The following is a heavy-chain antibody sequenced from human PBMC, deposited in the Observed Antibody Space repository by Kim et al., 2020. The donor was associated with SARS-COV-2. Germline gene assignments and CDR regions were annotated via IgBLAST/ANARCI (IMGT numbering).Heavy chain of an antibody. CDR1: GFTFDTNA. CDR3: AKVIHDSGSLLLYYFD. J-gene: IGHJ4*01. D-gene: IGHD3-10*01. CDR2: IRGSGTHK. Sequence: GGSLRLSCAVSGFTFDTNAMSWVRQAPGRGLEWVSSIRGSGTHKYYADSVKGRFTSSRDNSKNTVYLQMNSLRAEDTALYYCAKVIHDSGSLLLYYFD. V-gene: IGHV3-23*01.